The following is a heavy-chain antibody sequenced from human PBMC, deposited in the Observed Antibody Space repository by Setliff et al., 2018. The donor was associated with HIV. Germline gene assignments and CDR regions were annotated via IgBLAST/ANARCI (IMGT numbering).Heavy chain of an antibody. V-gene: IGHV3-30*07. J-gene: IGHJ5*02. D-gene: IGHD6-19*01. CDR3: VPQGPGPGSGWWRNWFDP. CDR2: ISNDGSNK. CDR1: GFTFSRSA. Sequence: GGSLRLSCAASGFTFSRSAVHWVRQAPGKGLEWVAVISNDGSNKFYADSVKGRFTISRDSSKNTVYLQMNSLRVEDTDVYFCVPQGPGPGSGWWRNWFDPWGKGTLVTVSS.